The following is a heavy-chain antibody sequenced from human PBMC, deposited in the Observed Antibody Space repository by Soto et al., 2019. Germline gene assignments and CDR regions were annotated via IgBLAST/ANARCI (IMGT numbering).Heavy chain of an antibody. Sequence: EVQLVESGGGLVKPGGSLRLSCAASGFTFSSYSMNWVRQAPGKGLEWVSSISSSSSYIYYADSVKGRFTISRDNAKNSLYLQMNSLRAEDTAVYYCARPEYYYDSRGYYGYWGQGTLVTVSP. CDR3: ARPEYYYDSRGYYGY. CDR2: ISSSSSYI. V-gene: IGHV3-21*01. J-gene: IGHJ4*02. CDR1: GFTFSSYS. D-gene: IGHD3-22*01.